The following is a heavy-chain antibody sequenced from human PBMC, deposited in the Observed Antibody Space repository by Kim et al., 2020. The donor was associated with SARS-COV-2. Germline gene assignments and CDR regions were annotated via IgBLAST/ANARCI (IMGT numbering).Heavy chain of an antibody. CDR1: GFTFSSYS. CDR3: AQSGSYLIDWFDP. J-gene: IGHJ5*02. V-gene: IGHV3-21*01. CDR2: ISSSSSYI. D-gene: IGHD1-26*01. Sequence: GGSLRLSCAASGFTFSSYSMNWVRQAPGKGLEWVSSISSSSSYIYYADSVKGRFTISRDNAKNSLYLQMNSLRAEDTAVYYCAQSGSYLIDWFDPWGQGTLVTVSS.